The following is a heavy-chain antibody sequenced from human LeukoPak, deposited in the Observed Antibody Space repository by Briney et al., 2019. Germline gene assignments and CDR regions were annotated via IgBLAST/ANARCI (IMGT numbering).Heavy chain of an antibody. V-gene: IGHV1-69*01. CDR2: IIPIFGTA. D-gene: IGHD3-3*02. Sequence: ASVKVSCKASGGTLSSYAISWVRQAPGQGLEWMGGIIPIFGTANYAQKFQGRVTITADESTSTTYMELSSLRSEDTAVYYCARDLALSSRDDYYYYYYMDVWGKGTTVTVSS. CDR3: ARDLALSSRDDYYYYYYMDV. CDR1: GGTLSSYA. J-gene: IGHJ6*03.